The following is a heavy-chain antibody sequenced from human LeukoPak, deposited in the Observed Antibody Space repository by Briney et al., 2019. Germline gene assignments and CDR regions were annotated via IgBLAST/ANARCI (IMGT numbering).Heavy chain of an antibody. Sequence: SETLSLTCTVSAGSIGSSSYYWAWIRQPPGKGLEWIGSISFNGFTIYNPSLKNRVTLSVDASKNQFSLTLGSVTAADTAVFYCARVKRGRGELRGTFDSWGQGTLVTVSS. CDR2: ISFNGFT. D-gene: IGHD1-26*01. CDR1: AGSIGSSSYY. J-gene: IGHJ4*02. CDR3: ARVKRGRGELRGTFDS. V-gene: IGHV4-39*07.